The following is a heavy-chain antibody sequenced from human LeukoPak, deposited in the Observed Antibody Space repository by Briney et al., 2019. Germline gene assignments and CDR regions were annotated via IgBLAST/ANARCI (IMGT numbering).Heavy chain of an antibody. CDR2: ISGSGGST. CDR3: AKDRRSATPYDSSGYDY. D-gene: IGHD3-22*01. V-gene: IGHV3-23*01. Sequence: GGSLRLSCAASGFTFSNYAMSWVRQAPGKRLEWVSAISGSGGSTYYADSVKGRFTISRDNSKNTLYLQMNSLRAEDTAVYYCAKDRRSATPYDSSGYDYWGQGTLVTVSS. J-gene: IGHJ4*02. CDR1: GFTFSNYA.